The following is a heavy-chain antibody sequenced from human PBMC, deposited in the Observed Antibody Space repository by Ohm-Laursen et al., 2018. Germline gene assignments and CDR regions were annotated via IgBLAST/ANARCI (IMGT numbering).Heavy chain of an antibody. V-gene: IGHV1-24*01. CDR2: FDPEDGET. CDR1: GYTLTELS. J-gene: IGHJ4*02. Sequence: GASVKVSCKVSGYTLTELSMHWVRQAPGKGLEWMGGFDPEDGETIYAQKFQGRVTMTEDTSTDTAYMELSSLRSEDTAVYYCATAPPSGYSYGFDYWGQGTLVTVSS. CDR3: ATAPPSGYSYGFDY. D-gene: IGHD5-18*01.